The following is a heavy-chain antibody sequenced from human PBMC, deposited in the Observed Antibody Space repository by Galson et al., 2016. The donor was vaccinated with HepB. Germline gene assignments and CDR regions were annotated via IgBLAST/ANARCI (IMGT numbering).Heavy chain of an antibody. D-gene: IGHD1-26*01. CDR2: IYPGDSDT. V-gene: IGHV5-51*01. J-gene: IGHJ4*02. Sequence: QSGAEVKKPGESLKISCQGSGYIFTSYWIAWVRQMPGKGLEWMGIIYPGDSDTRYSPSFQGQVTISADKSINTAYLQWSSLKASDTATYYGARRPYRTGTFEYWGQGTLVTVSS. CDR3: ARRPYRTGTFEY. CDR1: GYIFTSYW.